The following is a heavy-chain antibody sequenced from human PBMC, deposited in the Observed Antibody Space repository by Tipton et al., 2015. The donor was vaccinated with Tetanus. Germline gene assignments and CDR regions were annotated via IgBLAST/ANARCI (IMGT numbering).Heavy chain of an antibody. J-gene: IGHJ5*02. D-gene: IGHD2-15*01. CDR3: ARVRRGCSGGGCYSSFDP. CDR2: ISHRGST. V-gene: IGHV4-59*01. Sequence: GLVKPSETLSLTCTVSGGSINSYYWSWIRQPPGKGLEWIGYISHRGSTNYNPSLKSRVTMSVDTSKNQFSLRLSSVTAADTAVYYCARVRRGCSGGGCYSSFDPWGQGSLVIVSS. CDR1: GGSINSYY.